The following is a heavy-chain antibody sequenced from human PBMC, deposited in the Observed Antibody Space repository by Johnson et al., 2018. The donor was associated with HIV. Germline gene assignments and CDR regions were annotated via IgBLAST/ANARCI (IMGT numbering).Heavy chain of an antibody. V-gene: IGHV3-30*02. CDR3: ARDLWSRPGADALEM. J-gene: IGHJ3*02. Sequence: QVQLVESGGGVVQPGGSLRLSCAASGFTFSSYGMHWVRQAPGKGLEWVAFIRYDGSNKYYADSVKGRFTISRDNSKNTLYLQMNTLTVEDTAVYYCARDLWSRPGADALEMWGQGTMVTVSS. D-gene: IGHD1-1*01. CDR1: GFTFSSYG. CDR2: IRYDGSNK.